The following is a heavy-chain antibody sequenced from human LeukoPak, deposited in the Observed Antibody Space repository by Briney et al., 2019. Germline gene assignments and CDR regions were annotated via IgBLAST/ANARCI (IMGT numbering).Heavy chain of an antibody. J-gene: IGHJ4*02. CDR3: ARGGIAAAGDY. Sequence: SSVNVSCMASGGTFSSYAISWVRQAPGRGREGMGRIIPILGIANYAQKFQGRVTITADKSTSTAYMELSSLRSEDTAVYYWARGGIAAAGDYWGQGTLVTVSS. CDR1: GGTFSSYA. CDR2: IIPILGIA. V-gene: IGHV1-69*04. D-gene: IGHD6-13*01.